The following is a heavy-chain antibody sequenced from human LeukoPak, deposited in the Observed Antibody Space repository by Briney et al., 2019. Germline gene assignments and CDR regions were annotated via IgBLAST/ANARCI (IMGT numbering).Heavy chain of an antibody. CDR1: GFTFSDYY. Sequence: GGSLRLSCAASGFTFSDYYMSWIRQAPGKGLEWVSYISSSGSTIYYADSVKGRFTISRDNAKNSLYLQMNSLRAEVTAVYYCARDSGIAVAVGWFDPWGQGTLVTVSS. J-gene: IGHJ5*02. CDR3: ARDSGIAVAVGWFDP. CDR2: ISSSGSTI. V-gene: IGHV3-11*01. D-gene: IGHD6-19*01.